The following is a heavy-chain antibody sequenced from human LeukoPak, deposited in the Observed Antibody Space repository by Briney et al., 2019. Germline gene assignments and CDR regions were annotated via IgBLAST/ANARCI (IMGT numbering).Heavy chain of an antibody. CDR1: GGSISSYY. J-gene: IGHJ6*03. CDR2: IYYSGSA. Sequence: PSETLSLTCTVSGGSISSYYWSWIRQPPGKGLEWIGYIYYSGSANYNPSLKSRVTISVDTSKNQFSLKLSSVTAADTAVYYCARYGSGSNNYYYYMDVWGKGTTVTVSS. D-gene: IGHD3-10*01. CDR3: ARYGSGSNNYYYYMDV. V-gene: IGHV4-59*01.